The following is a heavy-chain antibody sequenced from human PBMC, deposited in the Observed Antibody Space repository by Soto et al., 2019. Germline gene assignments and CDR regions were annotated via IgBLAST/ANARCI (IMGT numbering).Heavy chain of an antibody. CDR2: IHYSGST. Sequence: PSETLSLTCTVSGGSISSGDYYWSWIRQPPGKGLEWIGYIHYSGSTYHNPSLKSRVTISVDTSKNQFSLKLTSVTAADTAVYYCTRHEGGAAADRPLDYWGQGTLVTVSS. V-gene: IGHV4-30-4*01. J-gene: IGHJ4*02. CDR1: GGSISSGDYY. D-gene: IGHD6-13*01. CDR3: TRHEGGAAADRPLDY.